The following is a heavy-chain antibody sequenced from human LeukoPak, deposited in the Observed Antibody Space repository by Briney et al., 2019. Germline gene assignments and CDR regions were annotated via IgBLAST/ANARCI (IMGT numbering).Heavy chain of an antibody. Sequence: TGGSLRLSCAASGFTVSSSYMSWVRQAPGKGMEWVSVIYSGGSTYYADSVKGRFTIFRDNSKNTLYLQMNSLRAEDTAVYYCARDTIVVRGVQYYYGMDVWGQGTTVTVSS. CDR3: ARDTIVVRGVQYYYGMDV. D-gene: IGHD3-10*01. J-gene: IGHJ6*02. CDR1: GFTVSSSY. V-gene: IGHV3-66*01. CDR2: IYSGGST.